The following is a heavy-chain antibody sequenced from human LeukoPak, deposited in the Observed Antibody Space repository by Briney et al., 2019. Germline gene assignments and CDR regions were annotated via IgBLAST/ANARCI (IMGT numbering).Heavy chain of an antibody. CDR1: GGSFSGYY. Sequence: SETLSLTCAVYGGSFSGYYWSWIRQPPGKGLEWIGYIYYSGSTNYNPSLKSRVTISVDTSKNQFSLKLSSVTAADTAVYYCARTLYYYGMDVWGQGTTVTVSS. J-gene: IGHJ6*02. CDR3: ARTLYYYGMDV. CDR2: IYYSGST. V-gene: IGHV4-59*08.